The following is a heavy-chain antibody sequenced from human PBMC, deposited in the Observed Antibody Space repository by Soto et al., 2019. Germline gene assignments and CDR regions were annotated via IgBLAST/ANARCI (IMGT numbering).Heavy chain of an antibody. CDR1: GFTFSSYG. D-gene: IGHD6-19*01. V-gene: IGHV3-33*01. J-gene: IGHJ4*02. CDR3: ATSKSGWHQFDY. Sequence: GGSPRLSCAASGFTFSSYGMHWVRQAPGKGLEWVAVIWYDGSNKYYADSVKGRFTISRDNSKNTLYLQMNSLRAEDTAVYYCATSKSGWHQFDYWGQGTLVTVSS. CDR2: IWYDGSNK.